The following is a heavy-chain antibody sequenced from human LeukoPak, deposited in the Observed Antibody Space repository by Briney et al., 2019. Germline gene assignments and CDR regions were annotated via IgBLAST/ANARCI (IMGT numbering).Heavy chain of an antibody. CDR2: IYYSGST. CDR3: ARGGLDAGDYLFSWFDP. J-gene: IGHJ5*02. V-gene: IGHV4-59*01. CDR1: GGSISSYY. D-gene: IGHD4-17*01. Sequence: SETLSLTCTVSGGSISSYYWSWIRQPPGKGLEWIGYIYYSGSTNYNPSLKSRVTISVDTSKNQFSLKLSSVTAADTAVYYCARGGLDAGDYLFSWFDPWGQGTPVTVSS.